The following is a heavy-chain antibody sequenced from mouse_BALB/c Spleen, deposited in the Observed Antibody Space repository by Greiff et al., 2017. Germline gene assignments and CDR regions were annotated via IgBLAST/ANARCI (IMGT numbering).Heavy chain of an antibody. CDR1: GFTFSSYG. CDR3: ARGGLGYFDV. J-gene: IGHJ1*01. D-gene: IGHD2-2*01. Sequence: EVQLVESGGDLVKPGGSLKLSCAASGFTFSSYGMSWVRQTPDKRLEWVATISSGGSYTYYPDSVKGRFTISRDNAKNTLYLQMSSLKSEDTAMYYCARGGLGYFDVWGAGTTVTVSS. V-gene: IGHV5-6*01. CDR2: ISSGGSYT.